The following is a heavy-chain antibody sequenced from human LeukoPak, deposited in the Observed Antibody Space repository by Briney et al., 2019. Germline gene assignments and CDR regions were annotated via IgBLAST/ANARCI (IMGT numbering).Heavy chain of an antibody. CDR1: GFTFSSYA. CDR2: ISGSGGST. Sequence: PGGSLRLSCAASGFTFSSYAMSWVRQAPGKGLEWVSAISGSGGSTYYADSVKGRFTISRDNSKNTLYLQMISLRAEDTAVYYCAKVLGPVVVTAAAADYWGQGTLVTVSS. V-gene: IGHV3-23*01. J-gene: IGHJ4*02. CDR3: AKVLGPVVVTAAAADY. D-gene: IGHD2-21*02.